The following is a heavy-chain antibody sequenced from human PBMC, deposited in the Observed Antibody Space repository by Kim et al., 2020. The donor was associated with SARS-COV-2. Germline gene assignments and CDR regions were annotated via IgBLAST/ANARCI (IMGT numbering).Heavy chain of an antibody. J-gene: IGHJ4*02. D-gene: IGHD2-8*01. CDR3: ARHFRGTDMLFLGLYQFDY. Sequence: SETLSLTCTVSDGPISSRGYYWGRIRQPPGKGLEWIGSVYYTGNTYYTPPPKSRLTISVDTSKNQFSLKLISVTAADTAVYYCARHFRGTDMLFLGLYQFDYWGQGSLVTVSS. V-gene: IGHV4-39*01. CDR2: VYYTGNT. CDR1: DGPISSRGYY.